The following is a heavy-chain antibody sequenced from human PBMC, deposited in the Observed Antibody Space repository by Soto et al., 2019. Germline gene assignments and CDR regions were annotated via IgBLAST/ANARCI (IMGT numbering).Heavy chain of an antibody. CDR2: IYTTGST. J-gene: IGHJ4*02. Sequence: PSETLSLTCTVSGDSISDYYWSWIRQPAGKGLEWIGRIYTTGSTDYNPSLKSRVTISIDMSKNQFSLKVTSMTAADTAVYYCARQKIVVPAAIIDYWGQGTLVTVSS. CDR3: ARQKIVVPAAIIDY. V-gene: IGHV4-4*07. D-gene: IGHD2-2*02. CDR1: GDSISDYY.